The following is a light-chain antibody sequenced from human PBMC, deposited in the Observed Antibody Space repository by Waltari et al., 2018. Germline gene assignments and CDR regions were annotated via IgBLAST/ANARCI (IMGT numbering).Light chain of an antibody. CDR3: QQYNSYSVYT. V-gene: IGKV1-5*01. CDR1: QSIRSW. Sequence: DIQMTQSPSTLSASVGDRVTMTCRASQSIRSWLAWYQQKPGKAPKLLIYDASSLASGVPSRFSGSGSGPEFTLSISSLQPDDFATYYCQQYNSYSVYTFGQGTKLEIK. J-gene: IGKJ2*01. CDR2: DAS.